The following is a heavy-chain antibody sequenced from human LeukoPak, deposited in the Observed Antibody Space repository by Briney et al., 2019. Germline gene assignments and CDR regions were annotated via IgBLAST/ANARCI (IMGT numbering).Heavy chain of an antibody. CDR1: GYTFTSYD. D-gene: IGHD1-26*01. Sequence: ASVKVSCKASGYTFTSYDINWVRQATGQGLEWMGWMNPNSGNTGYAQKFQGRVTMTRSTSISTAYMELSSLRSEDTAVYYCARGVEGIVGATSSYYFDYWGQGTLVTVSS. J-gene: IGHJ4*02. CDR3: ARGVEGIVGATSSYYFDY. V-gene: IGHV1-8*01. CDR2: MNPNSGNT.